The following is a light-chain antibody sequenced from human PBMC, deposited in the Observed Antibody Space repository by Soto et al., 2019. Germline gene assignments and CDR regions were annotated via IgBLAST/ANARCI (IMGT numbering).Light chain of an antibody. CDR1: QSISIW. CDR3: QHYNDHSWT. CDR2: KTS. V-gene: IGKV1-5*03. Sequence: DIHMTQSPSTLSASVGDRVTITCRASQSISIWLAWYQQKPGKAPNLLIYKTSSLESGVPSRFGGSGSGTEFTLTISSLQPDDFANYYCQHYNDHSWTFGQGTTVEIK. J-gene: IGKJ1*01.